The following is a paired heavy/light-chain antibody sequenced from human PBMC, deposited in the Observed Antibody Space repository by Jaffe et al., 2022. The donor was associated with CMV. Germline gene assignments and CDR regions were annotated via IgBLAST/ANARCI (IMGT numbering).Heavy chain of an antibody. D-gene: IGHD2-21*02. J-gene: IGHJ4*02. CDR2: ITTTGGGA. CDR3: GKIDGGDEIAH. Sequence: EVQLLESGGGLVQPGGSLRISCAASGFTFSSHAMAWVRQAPGKGLQWVSGITTTGGGAKYADSVRGRFIISRDNSKNMLYLQMSSLSPEDTAMYYCGKIDGGDEIAHWGQGTLVTVSS. V-gene: IGHV3-23*01. CDR1: GFTFSSHA.
Light chain of an antibody. Sequence: QLVLTQSSSASASLGSSVKLTCTLGSGHSDYVIAWHRQQPGKAPRFLMQIEGSGTYKRASGLPDRFSGSSSGADRYLTISNLQSEDEADYYCETWVGDNRAFGGGTKVTVL. CDR3: ETWVGDNRA. J-gene: IGLJ2*01. CDR2: IEGSGTY. CDR1: SGHSDYV. V-gene: IGLV4-60*03.